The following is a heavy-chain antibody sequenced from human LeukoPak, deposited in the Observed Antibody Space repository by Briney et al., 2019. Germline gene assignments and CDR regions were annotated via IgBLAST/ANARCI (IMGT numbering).Heavy chain of an antibody. J-gene: IGHJ5*02. CDR2: IYYSGST. Sequence: SETLSLTCTVSGGSISSSSYYWGWIRQPPGEGLEWIGSIYYSGSTYYNPSLKSRVTISVDTSKNQLSLKLSSVTAADTAVYYCARLTYCSSTSCLPSAPLFDPWGQGTLVTVSS. CDR3: ARLTYCSSTSCLPSAPLFDP. D-gene: IGHD2-2*01. V-gene: IGHV4-39*01. CDR1: GGSISSSSYY.